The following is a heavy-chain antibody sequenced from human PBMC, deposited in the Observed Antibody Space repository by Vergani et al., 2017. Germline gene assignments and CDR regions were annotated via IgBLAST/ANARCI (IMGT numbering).Heavy chain of an antibody. J-gene: IGHJ6*02. CDR2: IIPILGIA. Sequence: QVQLVQSGAEVKKPGSSVKVSCKASGGTFSSYTISWVRQAPGQGLEWMGRIIPILGIANYAQKFQGRVTITADKSTSTAYMELSNLRSEDTAVYYCARDPGWRTHQTYYYYYGMDVWGQGTTVTVSS. CDR1: GGTFSSYT. V-gene: IGHV1-69*08. CDR3: ARDPGWRTHQTYYYYYGMDV. D-gene: IGHD2-15*01.